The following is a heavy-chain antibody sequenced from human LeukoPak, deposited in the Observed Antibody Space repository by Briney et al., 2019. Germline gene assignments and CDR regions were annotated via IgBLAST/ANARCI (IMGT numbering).Heavy chain of an antibody. D-gene: IGHD5-24*01. CDR3: ARWMATTASWFYYYGMDV. CDR1: GYTFTSYD. Sequence: ASVKVSCKASGYTFTSYDINWVRQATGQGLEWMGWMNPNSGNTGYAQKFQGRVTMTRNTSISTAYMELSSLRSEDTAVYYCARWMATTASWFYYYGMDVWGQGTTVTVSS. CDR2: MNPNSGNT. J-gene: IGHJ6*02. V-gene: IGHV1-8*02.